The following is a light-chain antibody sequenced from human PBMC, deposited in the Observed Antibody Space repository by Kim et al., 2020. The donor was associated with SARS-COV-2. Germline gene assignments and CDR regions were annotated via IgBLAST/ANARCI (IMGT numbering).Light chain of an antibody. CDR2: GRD. CDR1: SLRNFY. V-gene: IGLV3-19*01. J-gene: IGLJ1*01. Sequence: SSELTQDPAVSVALGQTVRITCQGNSLRNFYASWYQQKPGQAPVLIIYGRDNRPSGIPDRFSGSSSGNTASLTITGAQAEDEADYYCNARDGHVFGTWTK. CDR3: NARDGHV.